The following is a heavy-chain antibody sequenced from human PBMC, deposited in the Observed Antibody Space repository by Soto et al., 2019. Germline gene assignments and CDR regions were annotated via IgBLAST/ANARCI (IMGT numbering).Heavy chain of an antibody. CDR2: IYYSGST. J-gene: IGHJ4*02. D-gene: IGHD3-10*01. CDR3: VGSERGLDYYDCLGSSSRYGMVF. Sequence: SETLSLTCTVSGGSISSGGYYWSWIRQHPAKGLEWIGYIYYSGSTYYNPSLKSRVTISVDTSKNQFSLKLSSVTAADTAVYYCVGSERGLDYYDCLGSSSRYGMVFWGPGTLVTVSS. CDR1: GGSISSGGYY. V-gene: IGHV4-31*03.